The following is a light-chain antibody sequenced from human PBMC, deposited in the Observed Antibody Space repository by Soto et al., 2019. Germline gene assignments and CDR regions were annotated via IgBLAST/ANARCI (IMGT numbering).Light chain of an antibody. V-gene: IGKV3-20*01. Sequence: EIVLTQSPGTLSLSPGERATLSCRASQSVSSSYLAWYQQKPGQAPRLLIYGASSRATGIPDRFSGSGSGTDFTLTISSLQPDDFATYYCQQYRDYSWTFGQGTKVEIK. CDR1: QSVSSSY. CDR3: QQYRDYSWT. J-gene: IGKJ1*01. CDR2: GAS.